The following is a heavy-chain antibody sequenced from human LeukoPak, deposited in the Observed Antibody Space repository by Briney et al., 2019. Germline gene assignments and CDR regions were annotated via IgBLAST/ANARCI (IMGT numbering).Heavy chain of an antibody. D-gene: IGHD5/OR15-5a*01. V-gene: IGHV4-30-4*08. CDR1: GGSISSSSYY. J-gene: IGHJ4*02. CDR2: IYYSGST. CDR3: ARSCLSY. Sequence: SETLSLTCTVSGGSISSSSYYWGWIRQPPGKGLEWIGYIYYSGSTYYNPSLKSRVTISVDTSKNQFSLKLSSVTAADTAVYYCARSCLSYWGQGTLVTVSS.